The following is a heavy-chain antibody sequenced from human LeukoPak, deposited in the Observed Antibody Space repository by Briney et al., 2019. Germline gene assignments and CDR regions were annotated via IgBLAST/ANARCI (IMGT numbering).Heavy chain of an antibody. Sequence: SVKVSCTASGGTFSSYTISWVRQAPGQGLEWMGGIIPIFGTANYAQKFQGRVTITADESTSTAYMELSSLRSEDTAVYYCARGRYSSSINSMDVWGQGTTVTVSS. D-gene: IGHD6-6*01. V-gene: IGHV1-69*13. CDR3: ARGRYSSSINSMDV. J-gene: IGHJ6*02. CDR2: IIPIFGTA. CDR1: GGTFSSYT.